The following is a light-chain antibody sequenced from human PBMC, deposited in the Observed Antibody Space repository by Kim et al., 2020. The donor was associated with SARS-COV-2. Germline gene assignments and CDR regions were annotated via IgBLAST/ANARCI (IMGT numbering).Light chain of an antibody. Sequence: SSELTQDPTVSVALGQTVRITCQGDSLRSYYATWYQQKPRQAPVLVIYGRNNRPSGIPDRFFGSTPGNTASLTISGAQAEDEADFYCQSRDSGGNVVFGGGTKLTVL. CDR1: SLRSYY. J-gene: IGLJ2*01. CDR3: QSRDSGGNVV. V-gene: IGLV3-19*01. CDR2: GRN.